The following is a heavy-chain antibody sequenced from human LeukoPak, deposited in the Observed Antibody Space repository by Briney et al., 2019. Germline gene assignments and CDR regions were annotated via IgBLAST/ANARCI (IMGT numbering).Heavy chain of an antibody. CDR1: GYTFISYG. D-gene: IGHD6-13*01. CDR2: IIPIFGTA. V-gene: IGHV1-69*06. CDR3: ARGRPTTSIAAAGVNWFDP. Sequence: ASVKVSCKAAGYTFISYGISWVRQAPGQGLEWMGGIIPIFGTANYAQKFQGRVTITADKSTSTAYMELSSLRSEDTAVYYCARGRPTTSIAAAGVNWFDPWGQGTLVTVSS. J-gene: IGHJ5*02.